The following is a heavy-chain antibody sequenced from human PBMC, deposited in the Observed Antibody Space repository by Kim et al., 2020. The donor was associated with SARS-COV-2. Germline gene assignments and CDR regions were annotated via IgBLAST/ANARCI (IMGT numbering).Heavy chain of an antibody. Sequence: GGSLRLSCAASGFSFSEWWMDWVRQAPGKGPEWVARIVNDGTTTLYADSVKGRFTISRDNSKNTLYLQMTGLRADDTGVYYCTRGPFWGQGTLVTVSS. V-gene: IGHV3-74*01. CDR2: IVNDGTTT. J-gene: IGHJ4*02. CDR1: GFSFSEWW. CDR3: TRGPF.